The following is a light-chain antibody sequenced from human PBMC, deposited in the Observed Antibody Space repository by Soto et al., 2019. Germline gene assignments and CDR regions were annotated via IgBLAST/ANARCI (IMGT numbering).Light chain of an antibody. V-gene: IGKV3-15*01. CDR3: LHYYDGTRWT. CDR1: QSVSSN. Sequence: EIVMTQSPATLSVSPGERATLSCRASQSVSSNIAWYQQKPGQAPRLLIYGASTTASGIPARFSASGSGTEFTLTISSLQSEDFAAYYCLHYYDGTRWTFGQGTKVDI. CDR2: GAS. J-gene: IGKJ1*01.